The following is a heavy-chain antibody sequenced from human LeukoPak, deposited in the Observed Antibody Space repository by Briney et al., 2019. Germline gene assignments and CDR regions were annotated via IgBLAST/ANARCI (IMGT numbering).Heavy chain of an antibody. CDR2: ISGSGGST. CDR3: AKVGDFWSGYYMAY. J-gene: IGHJ4*02. Sequence: PGGSLRLSCAASGFTFSSYAMSWVRRAPGKGLEWVSAISGSGGSTYYADSVKGRFTISRDNSKNTLYLQMNSLRAEDTAVYYCAKVGDFWSGYYMAYWGQGTLVTVSS. D-gene: IGHD3-3*01. CDR1: GFTFSSYA. V-gene: IGHV3-23*01.